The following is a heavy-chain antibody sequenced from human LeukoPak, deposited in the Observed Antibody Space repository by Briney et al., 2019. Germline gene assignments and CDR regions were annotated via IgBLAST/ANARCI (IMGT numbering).Heavy chain of an antibody. V-gene: IGHV3-30-3*01. CDR2: ISYDGSNK. CDR3: ARDLPQHGYSGYGGDDY. J-gene: IGHJ4*02. Sequence: GRSLRLSCAASGFTFSSYAMHWVRQAPGKGLEWVAVISYDGSNKYYADSVKGRFTISRDNSKNTLYLQMNSLRAEDTAVYYCARDLPQHGYSGYGGDDYWGQGTLVTVSS. CDR1: GFTFSSYA. D-gene: IGHD5-12*01.